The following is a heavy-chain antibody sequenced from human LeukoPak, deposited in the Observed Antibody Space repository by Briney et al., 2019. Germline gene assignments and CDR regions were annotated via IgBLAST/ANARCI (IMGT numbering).Heavy chain of an antibody. CDR3: ARRDYYGSGSPDF. CDR2: MSGSGGDT. Sequence: GGSLRLSCAASGFTFSSYAMSWVRQAPGKGLEWVSGMSGSGGDTYYADSVKGRSTISRDNAKKSLYLQMNSLRAEDTALYYCARRDYYGSGSPDFWGQGTLVTVSS. CDR1: GFTFSSYA. J-gene: IGHJ4*02. V-gene: IGHV3-23*01. D-gene: IGHD3-10*01.